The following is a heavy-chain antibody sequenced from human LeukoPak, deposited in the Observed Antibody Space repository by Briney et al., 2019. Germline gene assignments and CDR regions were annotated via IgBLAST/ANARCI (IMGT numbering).Heavy chain of an antibody. V-gene: IGHV4-31*03. CDR2: IYYRGST. Sequence: SQTLSLLCTVSGGSISSGGYYWSWIRQHPGKGLERIGYIYYRGSTYYNPSLKSRVTISVDTSKNQFSLKLSSVTAADTAVYYCARMATVVTPGFDYWGQGTLVTVSS. CDR3: ARMATVVTPGFDY. J-gene: IGHJ4*02. D-gene: IGHD4-23*01. CDR1: GGSISSGGYY.